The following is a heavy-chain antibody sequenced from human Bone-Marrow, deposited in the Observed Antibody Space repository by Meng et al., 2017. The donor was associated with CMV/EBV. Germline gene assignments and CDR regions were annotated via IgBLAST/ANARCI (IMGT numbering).Heavy chain of an antibody. D-gene: IGHD2-15*01. V-gene: IGHV3-30-3*01. CDR3: ARVGGSDYYYYGMDV. Sequence: GGSLRLSCAASGFTFSTYAIHWVRQAPGKGLEWVAVVSSDGSKKYYANSVKGRFTISRDNSKNTLYLQMNSLRAEDTAVYYCARVGGSDYYYYGMDVWGQGTTVTVSS. CDR2: VSSDGSKK. J-gene: IGHJ6*02. CDR1: GFTFSTYA.